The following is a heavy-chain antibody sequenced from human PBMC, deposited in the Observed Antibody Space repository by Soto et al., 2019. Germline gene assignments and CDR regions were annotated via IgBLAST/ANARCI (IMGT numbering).Heavy chain of an antibody. CDR1: GYTFTGYY. J-gene: IGHJ6*02. CDR3: ARTLTGDYYYYGMDV. CDR2: INPNSGGT. Sequence: ASVKVSCKASGYTFTGYYMHWVRQAPGQGLEWMGWINPNSGGTNYAQKFQGWVTMTRDTSISTAYMELSRLRSDDTAVYYCARTLTGDYYYYGMDVWGQGTTVTVSS. D-gene: IGHD7-27*01. V-gene: IGHV1-2*04.